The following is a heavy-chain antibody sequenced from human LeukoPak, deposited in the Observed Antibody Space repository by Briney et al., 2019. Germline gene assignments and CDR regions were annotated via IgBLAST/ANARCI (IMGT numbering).Heavy chain of an antibody. J-gene: IGHJ4*02. D-gene: IGHD1-26*01. CDR1: GFTFSSYG. Sequence: GGSLRLSCAASGFTFSSYGMSWVRQAPGKGLEWVSAISGRGGSTYYADSVKGRFTISRDNSKNTLYLQMNSLRAEDTAVYYCAKDKIVGATLPFDYWGQGTLVTVSS. CDR3: AKDKIVGATLPFDY. V-gene: IGHV3-23*01. CDR2: ISGRGGST.